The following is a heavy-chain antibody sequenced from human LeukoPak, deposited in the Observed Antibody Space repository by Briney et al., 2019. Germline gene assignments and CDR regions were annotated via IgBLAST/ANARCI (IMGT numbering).Heavy chain of an antibody. CDR1: GGTFSSYA. V-gene: IGHV1-69*04. CDR3: ARSPEAAKNFDY. Sequence: SVKVSCKASGGTFSSYAISWVRQAPGQGLEWMGRIIPILGIVNYAQKFQGRVTITADKSTSTAYMELSSLRSEDTAVYYCARSPEAAKNFDYWGQGTLVTVSS. J-gene: IGHJ4*02. CDR2: IIPILGIV.